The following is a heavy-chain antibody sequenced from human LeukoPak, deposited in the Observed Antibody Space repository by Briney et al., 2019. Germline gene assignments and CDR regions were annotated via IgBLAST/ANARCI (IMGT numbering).Heavy chain of an antibody. CDR2: IYYSGST. Sequence: SETLSLTCTVSGGSISSYYWSWIRQPPGKGLEWIGYIYYSGSTNYNPSLKSRVTISVDTSKNQFSLKLSSVTAADTAVYYCARGHTVTPYYYYYGMDVWGQGTTVTVS. CDR3: ARGHTVTPYYYYYGMDV. J-gene: IGHJ6*02. CDR1: GGSISSYY. D-gene: IGHD4-17*01. V-gene: IGHV4-59*01.